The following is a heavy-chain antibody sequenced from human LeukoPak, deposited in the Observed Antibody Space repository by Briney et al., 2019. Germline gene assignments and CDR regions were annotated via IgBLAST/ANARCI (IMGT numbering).Heavy chain of an antibody. Sequence: ASVNVSFKSSVYTFTGYYMHWVRQAPGQGLEWMGWINSNSGGTNYAQKFQGRVTMTRDTSISTAYMELSRLRSDDTAVYYCDCGPAAAGTGVIDYWGQGTLVTVSS. J-gene: IGHJ4*02. CDR2: INSNSGGT. CDR3: DCGPAAAGTGVIDY. CDR1: VYTFTGYY. V-gene: IGHV1-2*02. D-gene: IGHD6-13*01.